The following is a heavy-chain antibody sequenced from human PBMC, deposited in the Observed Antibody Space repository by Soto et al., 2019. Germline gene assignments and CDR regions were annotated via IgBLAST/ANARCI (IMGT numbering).Heavy chain of an antibody. Sequence: GGSLRLSCAASGFTFSSYGMHWVRQAPGKGLEWVAVIWYDGSNKYHADSVKGRFTISRDNSKNTVYLQMNSLSAEDTAVYYCAKGSAILWPWGQGTLVTVST. D-gene: IGHD2-21*01. J-gene: IGHJ5*02. CDR1: GFTFSSYG. CDR2: IWYDGSNK. V-gene: IGHV3-33*06. CDR3: AKGSAILWP.